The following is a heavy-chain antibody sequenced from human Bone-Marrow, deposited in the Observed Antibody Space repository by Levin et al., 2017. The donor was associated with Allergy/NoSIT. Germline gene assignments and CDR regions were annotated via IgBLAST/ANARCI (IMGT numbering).Heavy chain of an antibody. D-gene: IGHD4-17*01. V-gene: IGHV3-7*01. Sequence: GGSLRLSCAASVFSLSRFWMSWVRQTPGKGLEWVAIIKADGSEKFYQDSVEGRFTISRDNAKNSLYLQMFSLRIEDTAMYYCVRDPTVTTRHDAFDIWGQGTMVTVSS. J-gene: IGHJ3*02. CDR3: VRDPTVTTRHDAFDI. CDR2: IKADGSEK. CDR1: VFSLSRFW.